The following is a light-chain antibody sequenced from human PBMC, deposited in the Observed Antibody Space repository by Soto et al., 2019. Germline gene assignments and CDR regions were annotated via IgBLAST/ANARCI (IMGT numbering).Light chain of an antibody. CDR3: AAWDDSLNGHYV. V-gene: IGLV1-44*01. CDR2: RNT. CDR1: YSNIGTNT. J-gene: IGLJ1*01. Sequence: QSVLTQPPSAAGTPGQRVTISCSGSYSNIGTNTVNWYQQRPGTAPRLLIQRNTQRPSGVPDRFSGAKSGTSASLAISGLQSEDEADYYCAAWDDSLNGHYVIGTGTKLTVL.